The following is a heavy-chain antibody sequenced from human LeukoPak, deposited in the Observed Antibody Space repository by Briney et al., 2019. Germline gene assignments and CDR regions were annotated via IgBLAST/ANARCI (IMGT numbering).Heavy chain of an antibody. CDR2: ISSSGSTI. CDR3: ARDPIFYYESTQSGSYFDY. Sequence: PGGSLRLSCAASGFTFSSYSMNWVRQAPGKGLEWISYISSSGSTIYYADSVMGRFTISRDNAKKSLYLQMNSLRAEDTAVYYCARDPIFYYESTQSGSYFDYWGQGTLVTVSS. D-gene: IGHD3-22*01. J-gene: IGHJ4*02. CDR1: GFTFSSYS. V-gene: IGHV3-48*04.